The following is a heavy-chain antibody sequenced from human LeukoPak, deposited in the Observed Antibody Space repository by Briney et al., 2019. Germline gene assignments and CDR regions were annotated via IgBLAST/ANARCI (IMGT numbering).Heavy chain of an antibody. D-gene: IGHD1-26*01. CDR2: ITYNSNYI. J-gene: IGHJ5*02. V-gene: IGHV3-21*01. CDR1: CITFSNDI. CDR3: AREREGALSPIFTSGSYWFDP. Sequence: PGGALRPSCAAACITFSNDIRNWGRPAPQEGLGWVSSITYNSNYIYYADSVKGRFTISRDNAKNSLYLQMNSLRAEDTAVYYCAREREGALSPIFTSGSYWFDPWGQGTLVTVSS.